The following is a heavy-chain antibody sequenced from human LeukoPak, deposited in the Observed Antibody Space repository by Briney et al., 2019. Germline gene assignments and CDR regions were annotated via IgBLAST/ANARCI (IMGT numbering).Heavy chain of an antibody. V-gene: IGHV4-59*01. CDR3: ARDMCGGDCYYRYFDL. CDR1: GGSISSYY. D-gene: IGHD2-21*02. Sequence: SETLSLTCTVSGGSISSYYWSWIRQPPGKGLEWIGYIYYSGSTNYNPSLKSRVTISVDTSKNQFSLKLSSVTAADTAVYYCARDMCGGDCYYRYFDLWGRGTLVTVSS. CDR2: IYYSGST. J-gene: IGHJ2*01.